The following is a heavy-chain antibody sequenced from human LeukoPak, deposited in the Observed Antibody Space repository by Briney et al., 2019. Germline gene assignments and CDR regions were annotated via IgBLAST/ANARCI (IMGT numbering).Heavy chain of an antibody. CDR2: IYYSGSA. V-gene: IGHV4-31*03. CDR3: ARGGRTWFAP. J-gene: IGHJ5*02. Sequence: IPSQTLSLTCTVSGVSISSRPYYWSWIRQLPGKGPDWIGYIYYSGSAYYDPSLNSRLTISLDKSKNQFSLKLSSVTAADTAVYYCARGGRTWFAPWGRGTLVTVSS. D-gene: IGHD6-25*01. CDR1: GVSISSRPYY.